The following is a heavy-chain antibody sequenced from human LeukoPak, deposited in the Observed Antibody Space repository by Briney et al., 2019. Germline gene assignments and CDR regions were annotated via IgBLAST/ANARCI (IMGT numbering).Heavy chain of an antibody. J-gene: IGHJ5*02. CDR2: INPNSGGT. V-gene: IGHV1-2*02. CDR3: ARGPPRDPNWFDP. Sequence: ASVKVSCKASGYTFTGYYMHWVRQAPGQGLEWMGWINPNSGGTNYAQKLQGRVTMTTDTSTSTAYMELRSLRSDDTAVYYCARGPPRDPNWFDPWGQGTLVTVSS. CDR1: GYTFTGYY.